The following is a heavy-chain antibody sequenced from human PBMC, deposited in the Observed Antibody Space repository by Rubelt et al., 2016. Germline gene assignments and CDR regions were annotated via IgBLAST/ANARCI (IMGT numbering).Heavy chain of an antibody. CDR3: ARVSEYYDSSGTNRGWYFDF. D-gene: IGHD3-22*01. CDR1: GGSFSGPY. CDR2: VNHSGTT. J-gene: IGHJ4*02. Sequence: QVQLQEWGAGLLKPSETLSLTCAVYGGSFSGPYWNWIRQPPGKGLEWVGEVNHSGTTSSNPSLRSRGTISVDTSKKQVSLRRSCVTAADTAVYYCARVSEYYDSSGTNRGWYFDFWGQGVLVTVSS. V-gene: IGHV4-34*01.